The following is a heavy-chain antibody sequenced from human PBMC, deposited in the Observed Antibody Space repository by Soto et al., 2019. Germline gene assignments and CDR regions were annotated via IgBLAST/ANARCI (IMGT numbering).Heavy chain of an antibody. Sequence: QVQLQESGPGLVKPSQTLSLTCTVSGGSISSGGYYWSWIRQHPGKGLEWIGYIYYSGSTYYNPSLKNRVTLSVNTSKNQFSLKLSSVTAAHTAVYYCARDLSGYCSSTSRYARNWFDPWGQGTLVTVSS. V-gene: IGHV4-31*03. D-gene: IGHD2-2*01. CDR1: GGSISSGGYY. CDR3: ARDLSGYCSSTSRYARNWFDP. CDR2: IYYSGST. J-gene: IGHJ5*02.